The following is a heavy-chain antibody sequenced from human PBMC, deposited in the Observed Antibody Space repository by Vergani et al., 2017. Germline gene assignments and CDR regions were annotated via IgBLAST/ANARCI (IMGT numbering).Heavy chain of an antibody. J-gene: IGHJ4*02. CDR1: GGSISSYY. V-gene: IGHV4-59*08. CDR2: IYYSGST. D-gene: IGHD5-18*01. CDR3: ARVGQGSYGPNGDFDY. Sequence: QVQLQESGPGLVKPSETLSLTCTVSGGSISSYYWSWIRQPPGKGLEWIGYIYYSGSTNYNPSLKSRFTISVDTSKNQFSLKLSSVTAADTAVYYCARVGQGSYGPNGDFDYWGQGTLVTVSS.